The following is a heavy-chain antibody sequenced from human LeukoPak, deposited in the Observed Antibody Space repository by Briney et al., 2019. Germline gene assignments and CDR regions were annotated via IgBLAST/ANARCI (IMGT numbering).Heavy chain of an antibody. CDR2: IKQDGSEK. CDR3: ARDSGYYYAGRGFDY. V-gene: IGHV3-7*01. Sequence: GGSLRLSCAASGFTFSSYWMSWVRRAPGKGLEWVANIKQDGSEKYYVDSVKGRFTISRDNAKNSLYLQMNSLRAEDTAVYYCARDSGYYYAGRGFDYWGQGTLVTVSS. J-gene: IGHJ4*02. CDR1: GFTFSSYW. D-gene: IGHD3-22*01.